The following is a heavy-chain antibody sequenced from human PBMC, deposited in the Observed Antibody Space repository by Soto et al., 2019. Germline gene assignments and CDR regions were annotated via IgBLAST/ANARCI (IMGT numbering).Heavy chain of an antibody. CDR3: ARSSGDFIPFDY. Sequence: GSLRLSCAASGFTFSSYSMNWVRQAPGKGLEWVSSISSSSSYIYYADSVKGRFTISRDNAKNSLYLQMNSLRAEDTAVYYCARSSGDFIPFDYWGQGTLVTVSS. D-gene: IGHD4-17*01. J-gene: IGHJ4*02. CDR1: GFTFSSYS. CDR2: ISSSSSYI. V-gene: IGHV3-21*01.